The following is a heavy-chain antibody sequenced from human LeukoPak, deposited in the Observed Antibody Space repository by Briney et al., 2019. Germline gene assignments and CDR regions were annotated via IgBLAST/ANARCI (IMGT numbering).Heavy chain of an antibody. CDR3: AREGSGSGSYYPDY. D-gene: IGHD3-10*01. Sequence: SETLSLTCTVSGVSISSYYWSWIRQPAGKGLEWIGRMYTSGNSNYNPSLKRRVTMSVDTSRNQFSLRLSSVTAADTAVYYCAREGSGSGSYYPDYWGQGTLVTVSS. CDR1: GVSISSYY. CDR2: MYTSGNS. V-gene: IGHV4-4*07. J-gene: IGHJ4*02.